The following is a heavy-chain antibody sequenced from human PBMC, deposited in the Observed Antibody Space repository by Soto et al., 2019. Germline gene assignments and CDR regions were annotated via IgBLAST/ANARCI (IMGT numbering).Heavy chain of an antibody. V-gene: IGHV3-23*01. CDR1: GFTFGTYG. CDR3: AKDKERGGDDSDFDS. Sequence: EVQLLESGGGLIQPGGSLRLSCEASGFTFGTYGMGWVRQAPGKGLEWVSTITGGNTYYAASVRGRFTISRDNYKNTLYLQMSSLRAEDTALYYCAKDKERGGDDSDFDSWGQGTLVTVSS. D-gene: IGHD2-21*02. CDR2: ITGGNT. J-gene: IGHJ4*02.